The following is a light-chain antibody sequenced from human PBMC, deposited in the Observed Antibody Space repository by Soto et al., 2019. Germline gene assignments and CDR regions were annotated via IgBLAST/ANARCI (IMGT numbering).Light chain of an antibody. CDR3: QQRSNWPPNT. Sequence: EIVVTQSPATLSVSPGERATLSCRASQSVNTNFAWYQQKPGQAPRLLIYGASTRATGIPARFSGSGSGTEFTLTISSLEPEDFAVYYCQQRSNWPPNTFGQGTRLEIK. J-gene: IGKJ5*01. CDR1: QSVNTN. V-gene: IGKV3-11*01. CDR2: GAS.